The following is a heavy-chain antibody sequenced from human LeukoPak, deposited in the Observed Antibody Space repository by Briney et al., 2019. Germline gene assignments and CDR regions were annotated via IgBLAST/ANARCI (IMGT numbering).Heavy chain of an antibody. Sequence: PSERLSLTRSVSGYSLRTGFHWAWVRQSPGKGPEWIGSVFESGGTYYNWPLKGRVALSVETSKNQYSLNPTSLTSADTAVYYCARGGLGYCTTSSCLSRLPFDRWGSGILVTVSS. CDR2: VFESGGT. V-gene: IGHV4-38-2*02. J-gene: IGHJ4*02. CDR1: GYSLRTGFH. CDR3: ARGGLGYCTTSSCLSRLPFDR. D-gene: IGHD2-2*01.